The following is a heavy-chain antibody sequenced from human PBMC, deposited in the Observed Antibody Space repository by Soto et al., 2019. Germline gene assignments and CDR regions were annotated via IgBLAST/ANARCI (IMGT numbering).Heavy chain of an antibody. CDR2: INPKSGGT. CDR1: GYSFTDYH. D-gene: IGHD2-8*01. Sequence: ASVKVSCKASGYSFTDYHIHWVRQAPGQGLEWLGRINPKSGGTSTAQKFQGWVTMTTDTSISTASMELTRLTSDDTAIYHCARGDSTDCSNRVCSFFYSHDMEFRGQGTTVT. J-gene: IGHJ6*01. V-gene: IGHV1-2*04. CDR3: ARGDSTDCSNRVCSFFYSHDMEF.